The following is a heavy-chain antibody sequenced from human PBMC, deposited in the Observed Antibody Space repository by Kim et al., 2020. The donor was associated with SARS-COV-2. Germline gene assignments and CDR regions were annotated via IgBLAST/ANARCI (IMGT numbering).Heavy chain of an antibody. J-gene: IGHJ4*02. CDR3: VLWGFPKAATMDY. Sequence: GGSLRLSCAASGFTFSSYSMNWVRQAPGKGLEWVSSISSSSSYIYYADSVKGRFTISRDNAKNSLYLQMNSLRAEDTAVYYCVLWGFPKAATMDYWGQGTLVTVSS. CDR1: GFTFSSYS. V-gene: IGHV3-21*01. CDR2: ISSSSSYI. D-gene: IGHD2-21*01.